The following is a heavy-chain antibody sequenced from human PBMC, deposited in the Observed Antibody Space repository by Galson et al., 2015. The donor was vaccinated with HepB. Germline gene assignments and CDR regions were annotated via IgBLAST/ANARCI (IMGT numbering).Heavy chain of an antibody. CDR2: ISYDGSNK. D-gene: IGHD4-17*01. CDR1: GFTFSSYA. V-gene: IGHV3-30-3*01. CDR3: ARVRGTVTPLDY. J-gene: IGHJ4*02. Sequence: SLRLSCAASGFTFSSYATHWVRQAPGKGLEWVAVISYDGSNKYYADSVKGRFTISRDNSKNTLYLQMNSLRAEDTAVYYCARVRGTVTPLDYWGQGTLVTVSS.